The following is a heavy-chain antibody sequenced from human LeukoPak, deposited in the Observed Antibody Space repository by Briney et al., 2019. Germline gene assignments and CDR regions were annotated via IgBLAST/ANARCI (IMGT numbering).Heavy chain of an antibody. D-gene: IGHD2-2*01. J-gene: IGHJ5*02. CDR1: GFTFSNYA. CDR3: ARDGDCSSTSCYWGWFDP. CDR2: ISYDGTNK. V-gene: IGHV3-30*04. Sequence: GGSLRLSCAASGFTFSNYAIHWVRQAPGKGLEWVAIISYDGTNKYYADSVKGRFTISRDNSKNTLYLQMNSLRAEDTAVYYCARDGDCSSTSCYWGWFDPWGLGTLVTVSS.